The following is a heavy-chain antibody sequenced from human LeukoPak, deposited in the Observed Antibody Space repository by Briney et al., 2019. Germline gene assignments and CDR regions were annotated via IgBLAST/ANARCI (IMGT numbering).Heavy chain of an antibody. D-gene: IGHD1-14*01. CDR2: IYYSGST. CDR1: GGSISSGDYY. CDR3: ARAEWAAVDY. V-gene: IGHV4-30-4*08. J-gene: IGHJ4*02. Sequence: SETLSLTCTVSGGSISSGDYYWSWIRQPPGKGLEWIGYIYYSGSTYYNPSLKSQVTISVDTSKNQFSLKLSSVTAADTAVYYCARAEWAAVDYWGQGTLVTVSS.